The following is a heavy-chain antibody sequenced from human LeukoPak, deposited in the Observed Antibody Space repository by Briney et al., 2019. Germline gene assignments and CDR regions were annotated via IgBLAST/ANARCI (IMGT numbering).Heavy chain of an antibody. Sequence: GGSLRLSCAASGFTFSSYSMNWVRQAPGKGLEWVSSISSSSSYIYYADSVKGRFTTSRDNAKNSLYLQMNSLRAEDTAVYYCARAGYSSSSGDYWGQGTLVTVSS. J-gene: IGHJ4*02. CDR1: GFTFSSYS. CDR2: ISSSSSYI. V-gene: IGHV3-21*01. CDR3: ARAGYSSSSGDY. D-gene: IGHD6-6*01.